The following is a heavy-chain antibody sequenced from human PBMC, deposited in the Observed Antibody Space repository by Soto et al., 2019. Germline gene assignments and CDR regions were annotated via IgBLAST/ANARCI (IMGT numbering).Heavy chain of an antibody. D-gene: IGHD5-18*01. CDR1: GFTFSDSW. V-gene: IGHV3-7*01. J-gene: IGHJ4*02. CDR3: VRESTWLRHYDQ. Sequence: EVRLVESGGALVQPGGSLRLSCAASGFTFSDSWMGWVRQAPGKGLQWVANIKQDGSQTLYQGSLRGRVIISRDNTLNTLYLHMSSLRAEDTAVYYCVRESTWLRHYDQWGQATVVTVSS. CDR2: IKQDGSQT.